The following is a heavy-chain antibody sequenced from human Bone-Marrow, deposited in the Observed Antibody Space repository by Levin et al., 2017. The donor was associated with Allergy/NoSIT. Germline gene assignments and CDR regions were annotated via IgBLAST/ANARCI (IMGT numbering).Heavy chain of an antibody. CDR2: IWHDGSKT. CDR1: GFTFNSYG. D-gene: IGHD3-9*01. V-gene: IGHV3-33*01. Sequence: LSLTCAASGFTFNSYGMHWVRQAPGKGLEWVAVIWHDGSKTYHADSVKGRFTISRDNSKNTLYLQMTGLRVEDTAVYYCVRQGTIHMDVWGKGTTVSVSS. CDR3: VRQGTIHMDV. J-gene: IGHJ6*03.